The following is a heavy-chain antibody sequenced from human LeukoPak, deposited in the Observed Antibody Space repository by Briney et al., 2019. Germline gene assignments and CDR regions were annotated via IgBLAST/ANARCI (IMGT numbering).Heavy chain of an antibody. V-gene: IGHV4-34*01. Sequence: PETLSLTCAVFVGSFSDYYWNWIRQPPGKGLEWIGEINHSGSTNSNPSLKSRVTISADTSKNQFSLKLSSVTAADTAVYYCARAPGEWFGELLAYYFDYWGQGTLVAVSS. CDR1: VGSFSDYY. CDR3: ARAPGEWFGELLAYYFDY. CDR2: INHSGST. D-gene: IGHD3-10*01. J-gene: IGHJ4*02.